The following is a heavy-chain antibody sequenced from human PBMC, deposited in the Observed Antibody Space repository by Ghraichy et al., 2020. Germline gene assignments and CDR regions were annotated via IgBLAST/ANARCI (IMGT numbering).Heavy chain of an antibody. V-gene: IGHV1-18*01. Sequence: ASVKVSCKASGYTFTSYGISWVRQAPGQGLEWMGWISAYNGNTNYAQKLQGRVTMTTDTSTSTAYMELRSLRSDDTAVYYCARDSVAAAGYYYYYGMDVWGQGTTVTVSS. D-gene: IGHD6-13*01. J-gene: IGHJ6*02. CDR2: ISAYNGNT. CDR1: GYTFTSYG. CDR3: ARDSVAAAGYYYYYGMDV.